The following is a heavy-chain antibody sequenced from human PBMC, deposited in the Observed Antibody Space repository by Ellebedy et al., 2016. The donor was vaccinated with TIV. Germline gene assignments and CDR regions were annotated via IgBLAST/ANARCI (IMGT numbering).Heavy chain of an antibody. CDR1: GFTFSSYA. Sequence: GGSLRLXCAASGFTFSSYAMSWVRQAPGKGLEWVSAISGSGGSTYYADSVKGRFTISRDNSKNTLYLQMNSLRAEDTAVYYCAKDGASVVVAAFYYYGMDVWGQGTTVTASS. V-gene: IGHV3-23*01. CDR2: ISGSGGST. J-gene: IGHJ6*02. D-gene: IGHD2-15*01. CDR3: AKDGASVVVAAFYYYGMDV.